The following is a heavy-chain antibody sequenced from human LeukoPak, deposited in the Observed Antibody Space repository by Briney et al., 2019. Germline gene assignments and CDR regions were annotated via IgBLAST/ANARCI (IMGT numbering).Heavy chain of an antibody. CDR2: IYYSGST. V-gene: IGHV4-38-2*01. Sequence: KPSETLSLTCAVSGYSISSGYYWGWIRQPPGKGLEWIGSIYYSGSTYYNPSLKSRVTISVDTAKNQFSLKLSSVTAADTAVYYCARGTGPFCAYWGQGTLVTVSS. J-gene: IGHJ4*02. CDR1: GYSISSGYY. CDR3: ARGTGPFCAY. D-gene: IGHD7-27*01.